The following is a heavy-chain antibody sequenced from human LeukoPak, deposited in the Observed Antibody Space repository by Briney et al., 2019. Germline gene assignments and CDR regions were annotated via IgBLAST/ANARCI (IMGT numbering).Heavy chain of an antibody. CDR3: ASWGAGGNS. V-gene: IGHV3-7*01. CDR2: INPDGSGK. CDR1: GFTLSTYW. D-gene: IGHD3-16*01. Sequence: GGSLRLSCEASGFTLSTYWMSWVRQVPGKGLDWVANINPDGSGKRYVDSVKGRFTIARDNADNSLSLQMNSLRAEDTAVYYCASWGAGGNSWGEGALVTVS. J-gene: IGHJ4*02.